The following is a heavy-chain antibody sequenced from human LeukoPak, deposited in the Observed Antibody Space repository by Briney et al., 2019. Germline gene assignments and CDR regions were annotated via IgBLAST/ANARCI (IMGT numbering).Heavy chain of an antibody. J-gene: IGHJ6*02. V-gene: IGHV4-39*01. D-gene: IGHD5-18*01. CDR3: ARHRIQPPVLMDV. CDR2: MYYTGST. Sequence: PSETLSLTCTVSGGSTASSSHYWGWIRQSPGKGLEWLAIMYYTGSTYYNPPLKSRVSISVDTSRNQFSLKLTSVTAADTAAYYCARHRIQPPVLMDVWGQGTTVTVSS. CDR1: GGSTASSSHY.